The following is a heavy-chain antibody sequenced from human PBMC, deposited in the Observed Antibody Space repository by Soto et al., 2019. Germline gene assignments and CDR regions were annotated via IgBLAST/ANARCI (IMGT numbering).Heavy chain of an antibody. CDR3: VKGRGVCYGTYYFDF. D-gene: IGHD2-8*01. V-gene: IGHV3-9*01. CDR1: GFTFDDYA. CDR2: ISWNSGNI. J-gene: IGHJ4*02. Sequence: EVQLVESGGGLGQPGRSLRLSCAASGFTFDDYAMHWVRQAPGKGLEWVSGISWNSGNIGYADSVKGRFTISRDNAKNSLYLQMSSLSAVDTALYYCVKGRGVCYGTYYFDFWGQGTLVTVSS.